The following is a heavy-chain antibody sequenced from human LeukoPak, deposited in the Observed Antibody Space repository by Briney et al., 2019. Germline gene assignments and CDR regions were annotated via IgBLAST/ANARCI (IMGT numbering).Heavy chain of an antibody. CDR1: GYTFTSYS. CDR3: ARVSTALRPGGDFDY. D-gene: IGHD3-10*01. V-gene: IGHV1-2*02. Sequence: ASVKVSCKASGYTFTSYSMNWVRQAPGQGLEWMGWINPNSGGTNYAQKFQGRVTMTRDTSISTAYMELSRLRSDDTAVYYCARVSTALRPGGDFDYWGQGTLVTVSS. J-gene: IGHJ4*02. CDR2: INPNSGGT.